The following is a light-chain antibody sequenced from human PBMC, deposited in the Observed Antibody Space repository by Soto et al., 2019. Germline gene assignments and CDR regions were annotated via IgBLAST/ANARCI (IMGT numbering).Light chain of an antibody. V-gene: IGLV1-51*01. CDR2: DTS. CDR3: GTWDNSLSGGLV. Sequence: QSLLTQPPSVSAAPGQRVTISCSGTDSNIGYNSVSWYQQLPGTAPRLLIYDTSKRPSGIPDRFSGSKSGTSATLGIAGLQNGDDADYYCGTWDNSLSGGLVFGGGTKLTVL. CDR1: DSNIGYNS. J-gene: IGLJ2*01.